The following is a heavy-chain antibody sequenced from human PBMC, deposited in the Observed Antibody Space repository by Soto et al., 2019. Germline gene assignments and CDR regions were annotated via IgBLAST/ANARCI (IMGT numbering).Heavy chain of an antibody. CDR2: ISYDGSNT. CDR1: GFTFRTYP. CDR3: ARVRGGWNYYFDY. Sequence: PXGALNLCCSASGFTFRTYPLHWVRQAPGKGLEWVSVISYDGSNTYYADSVKGRFTISRDNSKNTLYLQVNSLRAEDTAVYYCARVRGGWNYYFDYWGQGALVTVSS. J-gene: IGHJ4*02. V-gene: IGHV3-30-3*01. D-gene: IGHD1-7*01.